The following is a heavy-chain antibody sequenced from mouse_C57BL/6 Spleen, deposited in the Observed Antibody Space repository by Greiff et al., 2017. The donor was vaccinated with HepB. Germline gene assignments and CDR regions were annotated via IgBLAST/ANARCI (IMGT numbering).Heavy chain of an antibody. CDR3: ARSSNWHSFDY. V-gene: IGHV1-80*01. J-gene: IGHJ2*01. Sequence: QVQLQQSGAELVKPGASVKISCKASGYAFSSYWMNWVKQRPGKGLEWIGQIYPGDGDTNYNGKFKGKATLTADKSSSTAYMQLSSLTSEDSAVYFCARSSNWHSFDYWGQGTTLTVSS. D-gene: IGHD4-1*01. CDR2: IYPGDGDT. CDR1: GYAFSSYW.